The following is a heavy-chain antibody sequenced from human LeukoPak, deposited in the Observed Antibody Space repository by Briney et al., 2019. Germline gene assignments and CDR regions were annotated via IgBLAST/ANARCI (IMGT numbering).Heavy chain of an antibody. CDR3: ARGTGYYGGSLRGNWFDP. Sequence: SQTLSLTCTVSGGSISSGGYYWSWIRQPPGKGLEWIGEINHSGSTNYNPSLKSRVTISVDTSKNQFSLKLSSVTAADTAVYYCARGTGYYGGSLRGNWFDPWGQGTLVTVSS. CDR1: GGSISSGGYY. D-gene: IGHD3/OR15-3a*01. V-gene: IGHV4-30-2*01. J-gene: IGHJ5*02. CDR2: INHSGST.